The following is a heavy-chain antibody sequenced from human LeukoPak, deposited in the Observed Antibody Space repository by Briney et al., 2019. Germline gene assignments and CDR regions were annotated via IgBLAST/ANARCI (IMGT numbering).Heavy chain of an antibody. V-gene: IGHV3-48*04. CDR2: ISSSSSTI. Sequence: PGGSLRLSCAASGFTFSSYSMNWVRQAPGKGLEWVSYISSSSSTISYADSVKGRFTISRDNAKNSLYLQMNSLRAEDTAVYYCAREGDYGDRIYYCDYWGQGTLVTVSS. J-gene: IGHJ4*02. CDR1: GFTFSSYS. CDR3: AREGDYGDRIYYCDY. D-gene: IGHD4-17*01.